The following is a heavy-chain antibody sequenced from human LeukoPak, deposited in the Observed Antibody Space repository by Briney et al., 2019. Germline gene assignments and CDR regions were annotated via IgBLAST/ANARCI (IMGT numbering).Heavy chain of an antibody. CDR2: IYYSGST. CDR1: GGSISSSSYY. CDR3: ARERMELLDY. Sequence: SETLSLTCTVSGGSISSSSYYWGWIRQPPGKGLEWIGSIYYSGSTYYNPSLKSRVTISVDTSKNQFSLKLSSVTAADTAVYYCARERMELLDYWGQGTLVTVSS. V-gene: IGHV4-39*07. D-gene: IGHD1-7*01. J-gene: IGHJ4*02.